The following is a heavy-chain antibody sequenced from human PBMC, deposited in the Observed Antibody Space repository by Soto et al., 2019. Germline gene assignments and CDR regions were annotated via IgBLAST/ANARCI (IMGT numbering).Heavy chain of an antibody. D-gene: IGHD3-10*01. Sequence: GESLKISCKVSGYTFTNNWISWVRQMPGKGLEWMGRIDPSDSYLNYSPSFQGHVTISAGKSTNTAYLHFSSLKASDTAVYYCARHRGFGSRSHIDHWGQGPLVTVSS. V-gene: IGHV5-10-1*01. CDR2: IDPSDSYL. CDR1: GYTFTNNW. CDR3: ARHRGFGSRSHIDH. J-gene: IGHJ5*02.